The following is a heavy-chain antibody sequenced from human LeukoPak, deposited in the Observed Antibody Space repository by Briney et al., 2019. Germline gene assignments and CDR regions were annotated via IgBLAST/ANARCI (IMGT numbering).Heavy chain of an antibody. CDR1: GGSLSSYY. D-gene: IGHD3-9*01. CDR2: IYTSGST. CDR3: ASQILTGYLNDAFDI. J-gene: IGHJ3*02. Sequence: SETLSLTCTVSGGSLSSYYWSWLRQPAGKGLEGIGRIYTSGSTNYNPSLTSRGPMSIDTSKTQFSLKLSSVTAADTAVYYCASQILTGYLNDAFDIWGEGTMVTVSS. V-gene: IGHV4-4*07.